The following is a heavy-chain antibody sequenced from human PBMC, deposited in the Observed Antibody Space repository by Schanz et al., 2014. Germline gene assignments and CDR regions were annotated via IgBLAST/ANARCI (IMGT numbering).Heavy chain of an antibody. V-gene: IGHV3-23*04. D-gene: IGHD3-10*01. CDR2: VSRSTPDI. Sequence: EVQLVESGGGLVQPGGSLRLSCAASGFSVGNKYMNWVRQAPGKGLEWVSYVSRSTPDIYYADSVKGRFTISRDNSKNTLYLQMNSLRPEDTAVYYCAKGRFGELSAFDIWGQGTMVTVSS. CDR1: GFSVGNKY. CDR3: AKGRFGELSAFDI. J-gene: IGHJ3*02.